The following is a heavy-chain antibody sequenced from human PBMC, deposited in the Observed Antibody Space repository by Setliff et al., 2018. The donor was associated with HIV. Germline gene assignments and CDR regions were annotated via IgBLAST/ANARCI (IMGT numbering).Heavy chain of an antibody. Sequence: GASVKVSCKASGYTFTGYYMHWVRQAPGKGLEWMGGFDPEDGNTIYAQKFQGRVTMTADTSTDTAYMELSSLRSEDTAVYYCARDSGDDYSDYYYYGMDVWGQGTTVTVSS. CDR2: FDPEDGNT. D-gene: IGHD4-4*01. J-gene: IGHJ6*02. V-gene: IGHV1-24*01. CDR1: GYTFTGYY. CDR3: ARDSGDDYSDYYYYGMDV.